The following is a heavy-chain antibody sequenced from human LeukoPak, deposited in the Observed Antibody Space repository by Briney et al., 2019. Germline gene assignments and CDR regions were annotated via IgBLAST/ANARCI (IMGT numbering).Heavy chain of an antibody. CDR2: ISAYNGNT. J-gene: IGHJ4*02. V-gene: IGHV1-18*01. D-gene: IGHD2-2*01. CDR1: GYTFTSYG. Sequence: ASVKVSCKASGYTFTSYGISWVRQAPGQGLEWMGWISAYNGNTNYARKLQGRVTMTTDTSTSTAYMELRSLRSDDTAVYYCARDPPRGYCSSTSCYGDYWGQGTLVTVSS. CDR3: ARDPPRGYCSSTSCYGDY.